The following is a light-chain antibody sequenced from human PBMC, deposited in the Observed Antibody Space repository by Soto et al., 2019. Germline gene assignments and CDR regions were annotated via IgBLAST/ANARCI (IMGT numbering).Light chain of an antibody. CDR1: QSVSNNY. V-gene: IGKV3-20*01. J-gene: IGKJ1*01. CDR3: QQYGSSGT. CDR2: GAS. Sequence: ENVLTQSPATLSLSPGERATVSCRASQSVSNNYLAWYQQKPGQAPRLLIYGASNRATGIPDRFSGSGSGTDFTLTISRLEPEDFAVYYCQQYGSSGTFGQGTKVDIK.